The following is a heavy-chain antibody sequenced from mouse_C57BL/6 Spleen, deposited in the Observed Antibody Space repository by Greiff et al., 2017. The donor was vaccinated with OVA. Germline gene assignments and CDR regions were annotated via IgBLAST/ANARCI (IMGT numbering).Heavy chain of an antibody. CDR3: TRDYYSNYVGAMDY. D-gene: IGHD2-5*01. J-gene: IGHJ4*01. V-gene: IGHV1-15*01. CDR1: GYTFTDYE. Sequence: VQRVESGAELVRPGASVTLSCKASGYTFTDYEMHWVKQTPVHGLEWIGAIDPETGGTAYNQKFKGKAILTADKSSSTAYRELRSLTSEDSAVYYCTRDYYSNYVGAMDYGGQGTSVTVSS. CDR2: IDPETGGT.